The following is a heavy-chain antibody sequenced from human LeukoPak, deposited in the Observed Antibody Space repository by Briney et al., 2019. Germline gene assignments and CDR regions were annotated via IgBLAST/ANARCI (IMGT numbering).Heavy chain of an antibody. D-gene: IGHD3-22*01. CDR3: AKDLSLIALTD. V-gene: IGHV3-11*04. CDR2: ISSSGSTI. J-gene: IGHJ4*02. Sequence: GGSLRLSCAASGFTFSDYYMSWIRQAPGKGLEWVSYISSSGSTIYYADSVKGRFTISRDNAKNSLYLQMNSLRAEDTAVYYCAKDLSLIALTDWGQGTLVTVSS. CDR1: GFTFSDYY.